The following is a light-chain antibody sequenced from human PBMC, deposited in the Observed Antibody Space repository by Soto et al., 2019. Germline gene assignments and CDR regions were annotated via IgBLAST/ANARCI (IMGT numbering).Light chain of an antibody. CDR2: DAS. CDR3: QQFDSNPWT. V-gene: IGKV1-5*01. Sequence: DIQMTQSPSTLSASVGDRVSITCRASQSVDRYLAWYQQKPGKAPHLLIYDASSLESGVPSRFSGSGSGTEFTLTINSLQPDDFATYYCQQFDSNPWTFGQGTKVDIK. J-gene: IGKJ1*01. CDR1: QSVDRY.